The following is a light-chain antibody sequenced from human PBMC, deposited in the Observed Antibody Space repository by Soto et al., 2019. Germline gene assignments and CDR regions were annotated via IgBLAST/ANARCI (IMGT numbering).Light chain of an antibody. J-gene: IGLJ2*01. V-gene: IGLV4-69*01. CDR2: INSDGSH. CDR1: SGHSSYA. CDR3: QTWGTGILVV. Sequence: QTVVTQSPSASASLGASVKLTCTLSSGHSSYAIAWLQQQPEKGPRYLMKINSDGSHSKGDGIPDRFSGSRSGAERYLTISSLQFEDEADYYCQTWGTGILVVFGGGTKVTVL.